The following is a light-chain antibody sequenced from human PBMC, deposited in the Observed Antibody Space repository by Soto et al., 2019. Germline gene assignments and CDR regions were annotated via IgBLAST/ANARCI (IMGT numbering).Light chain of an antibody. CDR1: QSLSVSY. CDR3: HQFGDSPQT. Sequence: PGDRATLSCRASQSLSVSYLAXYQXRXGXXXRXXXYGTSTRATGIPDRFSGSGSGRDFTLAISRLEPEDFAVYYCHQFGDSPQTFGQGTKVDIK. V-gene: IGKV3-20*01. J-gene: IGKJ1*01. CDR2: GTS.